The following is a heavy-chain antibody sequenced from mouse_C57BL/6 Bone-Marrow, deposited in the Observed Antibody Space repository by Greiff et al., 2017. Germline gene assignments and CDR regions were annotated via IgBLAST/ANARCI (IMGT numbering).Heavy chain of an antibody. CDR2: IYPRSGNT. CDR1: GYTFTSYG. J-gene: IGHJ4*01. V-gene: IGHV1-81*01. CDR3: ARWLRDAMDY. D-gene: IGHD2-2*01. Sequence: QVQLQQSGAELARPGASVKLSCKASGYTFTSYGISWVKQSTGQGLEWIGEIYPRSGNTYYNEKFKGKATLTADKSSSTAYMELRSLTSEDSAVYFCARWLRDAMDYWGQGTSVTVSS.